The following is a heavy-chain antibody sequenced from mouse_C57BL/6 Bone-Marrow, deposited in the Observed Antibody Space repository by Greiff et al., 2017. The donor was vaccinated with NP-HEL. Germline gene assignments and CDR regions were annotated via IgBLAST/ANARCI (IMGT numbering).Heavy chain of an antibody. CDR1: GYTFTSYW. CDR3: ASDYDGYCWYFDV. CDR2: IHPNSGST. Sequence: QVQLKQPGAELVKPGASVKLSCKASGYTFTSYWMHWVKQRPGQGLEWIGMIHPNSGSTNYNEKFKSKATLTVYQSSSTAYMQLSSLTSEDSAVYYCASDYDGYCWYFDVWGTGTTVTVSS. J-gene: IGHJ1*03. V-gene: IGHV1-64*01. D-gene: IGHD2-3*01.